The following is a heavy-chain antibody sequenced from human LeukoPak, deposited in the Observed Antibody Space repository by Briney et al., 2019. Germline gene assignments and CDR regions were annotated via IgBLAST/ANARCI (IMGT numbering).Heavy chain of an antibody. V-gene: IGHV3-33*01. CDR3: TRSDLTYGPFDY. J-gene: IGHJ4*02. D-gene: IGHD3-10*01. Sequence: GGSLRLSCVASGFTLSTYGMHWVRQAPGRGLEWVAAMWYDGTNRDYADSVEGRFTISRDISKHTLYLQMNSLRPEDTAVYYCTRSDLTYGPFDYWGQGALVTVSS. CDR1: GFTLSTYG. CDR2: MWYDGTNR.